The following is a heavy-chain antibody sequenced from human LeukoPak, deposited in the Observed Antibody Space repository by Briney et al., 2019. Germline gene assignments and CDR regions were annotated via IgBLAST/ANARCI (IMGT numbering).Heavy chain of an antibody. D-gene: IGHD1-26*01. CDR2: MSSSSSYI. V-gene: IGHV3-21*01. J-gene: IGHJ4*02. CDR1: GFTFSSYS. Sequence: GGSLRLSCAASGFTFSSYSMNWVRQAPGKGLEWVSSMSSSSSYISYANSVKGRVTISRDNAKNSLYLQMNSLRAEDTAVYYCARGPQRSGSYDDYWGQGTLVTVSS. CDR3: ARGPQRSGSYDDY.